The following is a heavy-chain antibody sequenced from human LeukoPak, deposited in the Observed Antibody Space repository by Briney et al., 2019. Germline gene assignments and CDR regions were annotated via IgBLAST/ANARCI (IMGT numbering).Heavy chain of an antibody. CDR2: INPNSGGT. Sequence: ASVKVSCKASGYTFTGYYMHWVRQAPGQGLEWMGWINPNSGGTNYAQKFQGWVTMTRDTSISTAYLQWSSLKASDTAMYYCARHRIRSYGSGSYSRNWFDPWGQGTLVTVSS. V-gene: IGHV1-2*04. CDR1: GYTFTGYY. J-gene: IGHJ5*02. D-gene: IGHD3-10*01. CDR3: ARHRIRSYGSGSYSRNWFDP.